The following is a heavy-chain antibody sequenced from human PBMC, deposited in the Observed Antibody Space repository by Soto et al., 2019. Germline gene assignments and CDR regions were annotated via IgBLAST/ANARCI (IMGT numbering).Heavy chain of an antibody. CDR3: AREMAGRGGESGY. CDR1: GYTFTKYG. Sequence: QVQLVQSGAEVKNPGASVKVSCKTSGYTFTKYGVVWVRQAPGQGLEWMGWTSGSSGNANYAEKVQGRITLTTDTATSTAYIELRSLRSDDTAVYYCAREMAGRGGESGYWGQRTLVTVSS. J-gene: IGHJ4*02. V-gene: IGHV1-18*01. D-gene: IGHD3-16*01. CDR2: TSGSSGNA.